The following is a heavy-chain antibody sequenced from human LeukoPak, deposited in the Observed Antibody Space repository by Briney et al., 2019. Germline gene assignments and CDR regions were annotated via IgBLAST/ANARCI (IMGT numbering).Heavy chain of an antibody. D-gene: IGHD1-26*01. CDR2: IYYSGST. V-gene: IGHV4-31*03. CDR3: ARAIPAVVGATTPYFDY. J-gene: IGHJ4*02. CDR1: GGSMSSGGYY. Sequence: SETLSLTCTVSGGSMSSGGYYWSWIHQHPGKGLEWIGYIYYSGSTYYNPSLKSRVTISVDTSKNQFSLKLSSVTAADTAVYYCARAIPAVVGATTPYFDYWGQGTLVTVSS.